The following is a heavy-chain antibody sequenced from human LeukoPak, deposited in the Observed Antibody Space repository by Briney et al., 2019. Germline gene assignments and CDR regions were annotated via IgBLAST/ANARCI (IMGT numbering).Heavy chain of an antibody. J-gene: IGHJ4*02. CDR3: ARVRSYCTNGVCYSDLDY. CDR1: GYTFTDYY. Sequence: ASVKLSCTASGYTFTDYYMEWVRQAPGQGLEWMGWINPNSGGTNYAQKFQGRVTMTSDTSISTAYMELSRLRSDDTAVYYCARVRSYCTNGVCYSDLDYWGQESLDTFSS. V-gene: IGHV1-2*02. CDR2: INPNSGGT. D-gene: IGHD2-8*01.